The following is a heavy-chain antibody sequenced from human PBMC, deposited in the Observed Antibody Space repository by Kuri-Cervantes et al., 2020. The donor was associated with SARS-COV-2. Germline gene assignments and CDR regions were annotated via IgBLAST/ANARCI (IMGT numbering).Heavy chain of an antibody. Sequence: ASVKVSCKASGYTFTSYGISWVRQAPGQGLEWMGWISAYNGNTNYAQKLQGRVTITADKSTSTAYMELSSLRSEDTAVYYCARQLETTMLYYFDYWGQGTLVTVSS. J-gene: IGHJ4*02. V-gene: IGHV1-18*01. CDR3: ARQLETTMLYYFDY. D-gene: IGHD3-10*02. CDR1: GYTFTSYG. CDR2: ISAYNGNT.